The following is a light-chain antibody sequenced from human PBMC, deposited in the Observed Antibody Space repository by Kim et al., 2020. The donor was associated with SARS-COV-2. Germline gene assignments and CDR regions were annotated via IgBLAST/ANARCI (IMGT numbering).Light chain of an antibody. V-gene: IGLV1-44*01. CDR2: SNN. CDR3: ASWDDRLDGRV. CDR1: RSNIGSNT. Sequence: ELTQPPSVSGTPGQRVTISCSGSRSNIGSNTVNWFQQFPGTAPKLLIFSNNRRPAGVPDRFSGSKSGTSASLAVSGLQSEDEADYYCASWDDRLDGRVFGGGTKLTVL. J-gene: IGLJ3*02.